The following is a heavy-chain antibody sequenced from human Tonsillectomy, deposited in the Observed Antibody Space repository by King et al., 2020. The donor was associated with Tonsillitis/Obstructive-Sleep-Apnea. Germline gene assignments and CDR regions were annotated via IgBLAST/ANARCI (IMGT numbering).Heavy chain of an antibody. CDR3: ARGYGTGGYPWYFDL. CDR1: GYSFTNYW. V-gene: IGHV5-51*03. D-gene: IGHD2-8*02. J-gene: IGHJ2*01. Sequence: QLVQSGAEVKKPGDSLKISCKGSGYSFTNYWIGWVRQMPGKGLEWMGIIYPGDSDTRYSPSFQGQVTISADQSISTAYLQWSSLKASDTAMYYCARGYGTGGYPWYFDLWGRGTLVTVSS. CDR2: IYPGDSDT.